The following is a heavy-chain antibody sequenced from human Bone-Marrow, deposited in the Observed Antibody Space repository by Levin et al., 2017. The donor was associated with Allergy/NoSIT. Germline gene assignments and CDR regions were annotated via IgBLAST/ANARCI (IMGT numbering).Heavy chain of an antibody. D-gene: IGHD2-15*01. CDR3: ARDRVVASSGTYYYYGMAV. J-gene: IGHJ6*02. V-gene: IGHV4-59*01. Sequence: SQTLSLTCIVSGASISSYHWSWIRQPPGKGLEWIGYIYYSGSTNYNPSLKSRVTMSVDTSRNQFSLTLNSVTAADTAVYYCARDRVVASSGTYYYYGMAVWGQGTTVTVSS. CDR1: GASISSYH. CDR2: IYYSGST.